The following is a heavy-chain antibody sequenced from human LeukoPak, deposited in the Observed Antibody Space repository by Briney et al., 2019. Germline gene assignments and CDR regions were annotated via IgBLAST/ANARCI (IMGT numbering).Heavy chain of an antibody. V-gene: IGHV3-74*01. D-gene: IGHD3-10*01. J-gene: IGHJ4*02. Sequence: GSLRLSCAASGFTITTYWMPWVRQAPGKGLGWVSRINSDVSSTTYAHSVKGRFTFPRDNAKNTLFLQMNSPRAEHTPGYYCVRDLYYSFDFWGQGPLVIVSS. CDR2: INSDVSST. CDR3: VRDLYYSFDF. CDR1: GFTITTYW.